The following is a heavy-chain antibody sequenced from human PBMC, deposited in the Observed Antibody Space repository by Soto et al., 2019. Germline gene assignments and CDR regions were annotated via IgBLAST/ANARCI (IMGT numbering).Heavy chain of an antibody. CDR3: AKDTYYYDSSGYYIFDS. V-gene: IGHV3-30*04. D-gene: IGHD3-22*01. J-gene: IGHJ4*02. CDR2: ISYDGSNK. Sequence: PGGSLRLSCAASGFTFSSYAMHWVRQAPGKGLEWVAVISYDGSNKYYADSVKGRFTISRDNSKNTLYLQMNSLRAEDTAVYYCAKDTYYYDSSGYYIFDSWGQGTLVTVSS. CDR1: GFTFSSYA.